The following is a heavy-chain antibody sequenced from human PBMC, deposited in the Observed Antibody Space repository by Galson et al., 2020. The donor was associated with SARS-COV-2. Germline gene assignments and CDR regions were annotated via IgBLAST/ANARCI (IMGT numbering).Heavy chain of an antibody. CDR1: GFSLSTSGMC. D-gene: IGHD3-22*01. V-gene: IGHV2-70*01. J-gene: IGHJ6*02. CDR3: ARMPYYYDSSGYYYHYYYGMDV. CDR2: IDWDDDK. Sequence: SGPTLVKPTQTLTLTCTFSGFSLSTSGMCVSWIRQPPGKALEWLALIDWDDDKYYSTSLKTRLTISKDTSKNQVVLTMTNMDPVDTATYYCARMPYYYDSSGYYYHYYYGMDVWGQGTTVTVSS.